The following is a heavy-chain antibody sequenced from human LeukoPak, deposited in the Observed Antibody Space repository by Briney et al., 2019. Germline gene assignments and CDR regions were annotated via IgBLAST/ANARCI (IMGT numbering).Heavy chain of an antibody. D-gene: IGHD5-18*01. CDR3: ARGFRDTAMFLDY. CDR2: ITSSGSTI. V-gene: IGHV3-48*03. CDR1: GFTFRSYG. Sequence: PGGSLRLSCAASGFTFRSYGMNWVRQAPGKGLEWVSYITSSGSTIYYADSVKGRFTISRDNAENSLYLQMNSLRAEDTAVYYCARGFRDTAMFLDYWGQGTLVTVSS. J-gene: IGHJ4*01.